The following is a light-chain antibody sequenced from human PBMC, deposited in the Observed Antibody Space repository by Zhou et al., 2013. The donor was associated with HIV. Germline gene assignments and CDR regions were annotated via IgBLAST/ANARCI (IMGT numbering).Light chain of an antibody. CDR3: SSYTSSSTLL. CDR2: DVD. J-gene: IGLJ2*01. Sequence: QSALTQPASVSGSPGQSITISCTGSSSDIGHFNLVSWYQQHPGKAPKLLIYDVDNRPSGVSDRFSGSKSGATASLTISGLQTDDEAAYYCSSYTSSSTLLFGGGPTDRP. V-gene: IGLV2-14*02. CDR1: SSDIGHFNL.